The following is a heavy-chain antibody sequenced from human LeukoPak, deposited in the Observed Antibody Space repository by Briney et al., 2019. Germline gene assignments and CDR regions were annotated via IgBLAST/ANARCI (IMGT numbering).Heavy chain of an antibody. D-gene: IGHD3-9*01. V-gene: IGHV4-39*01. CDR3: ARAVMYYDILTGSPNYYMDV. J-gene: IGHJ6*03. CDR2: IYYSGST. Sequence: SETLSLTCVVSGGSISRSSYYWGWIRQPPGKGLECIGSIYYSGSTNYNPALKSRVTISVDTSKNQFSLNLRSVTAADTAVYYCARAVMYYDILTGSPNYYMDVWGKGTTVTISS. CDR1: GGSISRSSYY.